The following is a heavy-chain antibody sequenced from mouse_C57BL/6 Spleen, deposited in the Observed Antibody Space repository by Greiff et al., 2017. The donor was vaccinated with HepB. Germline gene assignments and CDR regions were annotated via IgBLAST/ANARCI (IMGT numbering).Heavy chain of an antibody. V-gene: IGHV1-59*01. J-gene: IGHJ4*01. CDR2: IDPSDSYT. CDR1: GYTFTSYW. CDR3: ARSGSTTVVARGDAMDY. Sequence: VQLQQPGAELVRPGTSVKLSCKASGYTFTSYWMHWVKQRPGQGLEWIGVIDPSDSYTNYNQKFKGKATLTVDTSSSTAYMQLSSLTSEDSAVYYCARSGSTTVVARGDAMDYWGQGTSVTVSS. D-gene: IGHD1-1*01.